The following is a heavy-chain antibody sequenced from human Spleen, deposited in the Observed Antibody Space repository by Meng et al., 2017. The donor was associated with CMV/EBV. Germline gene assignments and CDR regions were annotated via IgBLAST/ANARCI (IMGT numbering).Heavy chain of an antibody. Sequence: GGSLRLSCAASGFTFSNAWMSWVRQAPGKGLEWVGRIKSKTDGGTTDYAAPVKGRFTISRDDSKNTLYLQMNSMKTEDKAVYYCTTPPDIVVVPAQEINDYWGQGTLVTVSS. D-gene: IGHD2-2*01. CDR1: GFTFSNAW. J-gene: IGHJ4*02. CDR3: TTPPDIVVVPAQEINDY. CDR2: IKSKTDGGTT. V-gene: IGHV3-15*01.